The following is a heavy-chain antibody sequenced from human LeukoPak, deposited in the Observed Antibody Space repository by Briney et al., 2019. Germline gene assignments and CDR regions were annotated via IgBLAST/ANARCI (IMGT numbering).Heavy chain of an antibody. CDR2: ISWNSGSI. CDR3: AKDMHSSGWYGHFQH. J-gene: IGHJ1*01. CDR1: GFTFDDYA. D-gene: IGHD6-19*01. V-gene: IGHV3-9*01. Sequence: GGSLRLSCAASGFTFDDYAMHWVRQAPGKGLEWVSGISWNSGSIGYADSVKGRFTISRDNAKNSLYLQMNNLRAEDTALYYCAKDMHSSGWYGHFQHWGQGTLVTVSS.